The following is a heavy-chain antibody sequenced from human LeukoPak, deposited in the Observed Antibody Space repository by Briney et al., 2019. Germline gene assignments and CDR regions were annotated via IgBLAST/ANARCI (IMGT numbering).Heavy chain of an antibody. CDR3: ARRYCGGDCHSPYFDC. CDR1: GFTFTSYW. Sequence: GGSLRLSCAASGFTFTSYWMSWVRQAPGKGLEWVANIKQDGSEKYYVDSVKGRFTISRDNAKNSLYLQMNSLRAADTAVYYCARRYCGGDCHSPYFDCWGQRTLVTAS. V-gene: IGHV3-7*01. D-gene: IGHD2-21*02. J-gene: IGHJ4*02. CDR2: IKQDGSEK.